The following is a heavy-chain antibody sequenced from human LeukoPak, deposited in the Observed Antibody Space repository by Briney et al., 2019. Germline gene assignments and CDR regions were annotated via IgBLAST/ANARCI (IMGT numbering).Heavy chain of an antibody. D-gene: IGHD6-13*01. CDR3: ASQVPIAAAGTNSFDY. CDR2: IYYSGGT. Sequence: SETLSLTCTVSGGSISSSSYYWGWIRQPPGKGLEWIGSIYYSGGTYYNPSLKSRVTISVDTSKNQFSLKLSSVTAADTAVYYCASQVPIAAAGTNSFDYWGQGTLVTVSS. J-gene: IGHJ4*02. V-gene: IGHV4-39*01. CDR1: GGSISSSSYY.